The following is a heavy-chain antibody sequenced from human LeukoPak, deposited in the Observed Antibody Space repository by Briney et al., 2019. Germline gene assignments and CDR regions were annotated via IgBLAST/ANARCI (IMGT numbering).Heavy chain of an antibody. Sequence: GGSLRLSCAASGFTFSSYEMNSVRQAPGKGLEWVSYISSSGSTIYYVDSVKGRFTISRDNAKNSLYLQMKSLRAEDTVVYYKEKAAYDITMIVVADIYFDYWGQGTLVTVSS. V-gene: IGHV3-48*03. D-gene: IGHD3-22*01. CDR3: EKAAYDITMIVVADIYFDY. CDR2: ISSSGSTI. J-gene: IGHJ4*02. CDR1: GFTFSSYE.